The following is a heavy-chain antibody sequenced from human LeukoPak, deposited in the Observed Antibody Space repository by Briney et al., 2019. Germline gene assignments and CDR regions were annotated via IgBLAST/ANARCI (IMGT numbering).Heavy chain of an antibody. CDR1: GFXFSDYW. J-gene: IGHJ4*02. V-gene: IGHV3-7*02. D-gene: IGHD2-15*01. CDR3: TRSLDY. CDR2: IKPDGSEI. Sequence: GGSLRLSCGASGFXFSDYWIDWARQAPGKGLEWVANIKPDGSEIYYVDAVKGRFTISRDNAKNSLYLQMNSLRAEDTAVYYCTRSLDYWGQGTLVTVSS.